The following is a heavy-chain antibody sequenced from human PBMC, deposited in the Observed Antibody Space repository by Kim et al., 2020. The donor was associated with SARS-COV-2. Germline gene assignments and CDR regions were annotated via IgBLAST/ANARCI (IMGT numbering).Heavy chain of an antibody. CDR2: IIPIFGTA. CDR1: GGTFSSYA. V-gene: IGHV1-69*13. Sequence: SVKVSCKASGGTFSSYAISWVRQAPGQGLEWMGGIIPIFGTANYAQKFQGRVTITADESTSTAYMELSSLRSEDTAVYYCASHVDYRDPSGDYWGQGTLVTVSS. J-gene: IGHJ4*02. D-gene: IGHD4-17*01. CDR3: ASHVDYRDPSGDY.